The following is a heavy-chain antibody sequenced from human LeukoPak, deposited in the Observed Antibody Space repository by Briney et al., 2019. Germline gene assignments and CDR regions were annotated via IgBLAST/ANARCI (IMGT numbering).Heavy chain of an antibody. J-gene: IGHJ3*02. V-gene: IGHV4-61*02. CDR1: DTSISSGSYY. D-gene: IGHD3-3*01. Sequence: KPSETLSPTCTVFDTSISSGSYYWSWIRQPAGKGLEWIGRIYSSGSTNYNPSLKSRVTISVDTSKNQFSLKLRFVTAADTAVYYCAREPSPERGGVAFDIWGQGTMVTVSS. CDR2: IYSSGST. CDR3: AREPSPERGGVAFDI.